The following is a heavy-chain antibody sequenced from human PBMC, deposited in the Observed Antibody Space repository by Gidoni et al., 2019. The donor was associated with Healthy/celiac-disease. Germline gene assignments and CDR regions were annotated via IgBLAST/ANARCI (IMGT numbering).Heavy chain of an antibody. CDR1: GFPFSRYS. V-gene: IGHV3-21*01. CDR3: ARDVLTIFGAFDI. Sequence: EVQLVESGGGLVKPGGSLRLSCAASGFPFSRYSMNRVRQAQGKGLEWFSSISSSGSYIYYAYSVKGRFTISRDNAKNSLYLQMNSLRAEDTAVYYCARDVLTIFGAFDIWGQGTMVTVSS. J-gene: IGHJ3*02. CDR2: ISSSGSYI. D-gene: IGHD3-3*01.